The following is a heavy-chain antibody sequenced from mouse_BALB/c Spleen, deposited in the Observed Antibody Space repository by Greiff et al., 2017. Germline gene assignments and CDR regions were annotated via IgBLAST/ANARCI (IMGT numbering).Heavy chain of an antibody. CDR2: IDPETGGT. CDR3: TRETGPYAMDY. Sequence: QVQLQQSGAELVRPGASVTLSCKASGYTFTDYEMHWVKQTPVHGLEWIGAIDPETGGTAYNQKFKGKATLTADKSSSTAYMELRSLTSEDSAVYYCTRETGPYAMDYWGQRTSVTVSS. J-gene: IGHJ4*01. CDR1: GYTFTDYE. V-gene: IGHV1-15*01.